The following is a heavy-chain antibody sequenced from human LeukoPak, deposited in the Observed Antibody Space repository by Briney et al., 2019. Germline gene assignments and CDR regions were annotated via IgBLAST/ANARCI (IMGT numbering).Heavy chain of an antibody. CDR1: GFNFNNYW. D-gene: IGHD1-1*01. CDR2: IKKDGSER. J-gene: IGHJ4*02. V-gene: IGHV3-7*01. Sequence: GGSLRLSCAAPGFNFNNYWMSWVRQAPGKGLEWVANIKKDGSERYYVDSVKGRFTISRDYAKNSLYLQMNSLRAEDTAVYYCAREEVERRLNDYWGQGTLVTVSS. CDR3: AREEVERRLNDY.